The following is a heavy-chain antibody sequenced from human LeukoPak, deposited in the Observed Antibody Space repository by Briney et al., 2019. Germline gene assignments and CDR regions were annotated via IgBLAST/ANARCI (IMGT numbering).Heavy chain of an antibody. J-gene: IGHJ4*02. D-gene: IGHD5-18*01. Sequence: GESLRLPCAASGFTFSSYAMSWVRQAPGEGLEWVSAISGRGGSTYYADSVKGRFTISRDNSKNTLYLQMNGLRAEDTAGDYCPKARGYSYGEDWGQGTLVTVSS. V-gene: IGHV3-23*01. CDR3: PKARGYSYGED. CDR2: ISGRGGST. CDR1: GFTFSSYA.